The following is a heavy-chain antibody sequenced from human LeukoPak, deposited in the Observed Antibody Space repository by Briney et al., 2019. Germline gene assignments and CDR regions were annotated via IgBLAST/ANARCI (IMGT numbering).Heavy chain of an antibody. Sequence: PGGSLRLSCAASGFTFSSYGMHWVRQAPGKGLEWVAFIRYDGSNKYYADSVKGRFTISRDNSKNTLYLQMNSLRAEDTAVYYCARAIWCGGDCYSGWFDPWGQGTLVTVSS. J-gene: IGHJ5*02. D-gene: IGHD2-21*02. CDR1: GFTFSSYG. V-gene: IGHV3-30*02. CDR3: ARAIWCGGDCYSGWFDP. CDR2: IRYDGSNK.